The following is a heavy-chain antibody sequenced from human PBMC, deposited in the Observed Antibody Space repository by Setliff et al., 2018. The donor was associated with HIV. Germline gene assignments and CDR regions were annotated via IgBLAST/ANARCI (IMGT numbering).Heavy chain of an antibody. D-gene: IGHD5-12*01. CDR1: GFTFRNYG. CDR3: ARDQHPQGGFPDY. Sequence: GGSLRLSCTASGFTFRNYGMNWVRQAPGKGLKWVAITSYDGTYRHYADSVRGRFTISRDNSRNTLYLQMNSLRADDTAVYYCARDQHPQGGFPDYWGQGTLVTVSS. CDR2: TSYDGTYR. J-gene: IGHJ4*02. V-gene: IGHV3-30*03.